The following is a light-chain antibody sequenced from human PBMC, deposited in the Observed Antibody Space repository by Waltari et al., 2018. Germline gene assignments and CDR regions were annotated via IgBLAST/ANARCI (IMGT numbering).Light chain of an antibody. V-gene: IGLV5-45*02. CDR1: SGINVGTYR. CDR3: MIWHNSAWV. J-gene: IGLJ3*02. Sequence: QAVLTQPSSLSASPGASASLTCTLRSGINVGTYRIYWYQQKPGSPPQYLLRYTSDSDKQQGAGVPSRFCGCKDASANAGILLISGLQSEDEADYYCMIWHNSAWVFGGGTKLTVL. CDR2: YTSDSDK.